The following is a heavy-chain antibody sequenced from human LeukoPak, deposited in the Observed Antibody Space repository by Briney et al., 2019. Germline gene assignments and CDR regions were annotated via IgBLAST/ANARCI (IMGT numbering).Heavy chain of an antibody. D-gene: IGHD2-2*01. J-gene: IGHJ4*02. CDR1: GFTFSSYA. Sequence: GGSLRLSCAASGFTFSSYAMSWVRQAPGKGLEWVSAISGSGGSTYYADSVKGRFTISRDNSKNTLYLQMNSLRAEDTAVYYCAKDGFDDLYCSSTSCPPYYFDYWGQGTLVTVSS. V-gene: IGHV3-23*01. CDR3: AKDGFDDLYCSSTSCPPYYFDY. CDR2: ISGSGGST.